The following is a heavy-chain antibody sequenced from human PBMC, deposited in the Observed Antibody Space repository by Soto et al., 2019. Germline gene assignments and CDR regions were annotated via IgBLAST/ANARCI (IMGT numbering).Heavy chain of an antibody. CDR2: IVVGNGNT. Sequence: ASLKVSCKVSGLTFSNSAVQWVRQARGQRLEWIGWIVVGNGNTNYAQKFQERVSIFRDMSTTTVYMELSSLRSEDTAVYYCAANLYYDSSTGYYAFDIWGQGTTVTVSS. V-gene: IGHV1-58*01. J-gene: IGHJ3*02. D-gene: IGHD3-22*01. CDR1: GLTFSNSA. CDR3: AANLYYDSSTGYYAFDI.